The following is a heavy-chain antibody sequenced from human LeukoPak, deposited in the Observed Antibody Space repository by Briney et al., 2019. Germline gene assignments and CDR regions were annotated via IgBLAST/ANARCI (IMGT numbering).Heavy chain of an antibody. Sequence: SETLSLTCTVSGGSISSYYWSWIRQPAGKGLECIGRIYTSGSNNYNPSLKSRVTMSVDTSKNQFSLKLSSGTAADTDVYYCAREKGLYTVTYDKAFDIWGQGTMVTVSS. D-gene: IGHD4-17*01. J-gene: IGHJ3*02. CDR2: IYTSGSN. CDR1: GGSISSYY. CDR3: AREKGLYTVTYDKAFDI. V-gene: IGHV4-4*07.